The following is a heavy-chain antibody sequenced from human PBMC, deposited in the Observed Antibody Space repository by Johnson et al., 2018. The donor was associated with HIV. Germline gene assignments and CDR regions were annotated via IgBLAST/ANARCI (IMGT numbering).Heavy chain of an antibody. CDR1: GFTFSSYA. D-gene: IGHD3-22*01. J-gene: IGHJ3*02. CDR3: AREGPGAYYDSSCDAFDI. V-gene: IGHV3-30-3*01. CDR2: ISYDGSNN. Sequence: QVQLVESGGGVVQPGRSLRLSCAASGFTFSSYAMHWVRQAPGKGLEWVSVISYDGSNNYYADSVKGLFTISRDNSKNTRYLHMNGLGAEDTAVYYCAREGPGAYYDSSCDAFDIWGQGTMVTVSS.